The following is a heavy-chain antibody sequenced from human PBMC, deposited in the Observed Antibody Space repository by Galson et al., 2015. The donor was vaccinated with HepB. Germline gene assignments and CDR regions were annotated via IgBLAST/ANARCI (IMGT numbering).Heavy chain of an antibody. J-gene: IGHJ5*01. CDR3: ARHGRLLWFGDQIGWNGGWVDS. CDR1: GYTFTGYY. V-gene: IGHV1-2*06. CDR2: INPNSGGT. Sequence: SVKVSCKASGYTFTGYYMHWVRQAPGQGLEWMGRINPNSGGTNYAQKFQGRVTMTRDTSISTAYMELSRLRSDDTAVYYCARHGRLLWFGDQIGWNGGWVDSWGPGTLVTVSS. D-gene: IGHD3-10*01.